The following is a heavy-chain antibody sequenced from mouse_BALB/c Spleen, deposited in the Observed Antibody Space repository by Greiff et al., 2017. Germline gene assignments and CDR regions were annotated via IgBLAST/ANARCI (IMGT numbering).Heavy chain of an antibody. Sequence: EVKLVESGAELVKPGASVKLSCTASGFNIKDTYMHWVKQRPEQGLEWIGRIDPANGNTKYDPKFQGKATITADTSSNTAYLQLSSLTSEDTAVYYCASWDFDDWGQGTTLTVSS. CDR2: IDPANGNT. V-gene: IGHV14-3*02. CDR3: ASWDFDD. D-gene: IGHD4-1*01. J-gene: IGHJ2*01. CDR1: GFNIKDTY.